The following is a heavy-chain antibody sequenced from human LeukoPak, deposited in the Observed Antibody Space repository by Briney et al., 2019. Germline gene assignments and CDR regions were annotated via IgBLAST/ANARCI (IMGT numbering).Heavy chain of an antibody. J-gene: IGHJ4*02. V-gene: IGHV3-30*04. D-gene: IGHD5-24*01. CDR1: GFTFSSYA. Sequence: PGGSLRLSCSASGFTFSSYAMHWVRQAPGKGLEWVAVISYDGSNKYSADSVNGRFTISRDNSKSALYLEMNSMRPEDTAVYYCARDRRWLQYSDYWGQGTLVTVSS. CDR2: ISYDGSNK. CDR3: ARDRRWLQYSDY.